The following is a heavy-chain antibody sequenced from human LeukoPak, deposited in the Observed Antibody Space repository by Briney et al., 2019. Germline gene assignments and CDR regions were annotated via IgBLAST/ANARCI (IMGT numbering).Heavy chain of an antibody. CDR2: ISGSGGST. J-gene: IGHJ4*02. D-gene: IGHD6-19*01. V-gene: IGHV3-23*01. CDR3: AKDKEQWLAREYYFDY. Sequence: GGSLRLSCAASGFTFSSYAMSWVRQAPGKGLEWVSAISGSGGSTYYADSVKGRFTISRDNSKNTLYLQMNSLRVEDTAVHYCAKDKEQWLAREYYFDYWGQGTLVTVSS. CDR1: GFTFSSYA.